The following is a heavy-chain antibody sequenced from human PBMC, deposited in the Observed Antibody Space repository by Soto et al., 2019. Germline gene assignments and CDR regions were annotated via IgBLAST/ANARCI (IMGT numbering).Heavy chain of an antibody. V-gene: IGHV4-59*01. J-gene: IGHJ6*02. CDR2: IYYSGST. CDR1: GGSISSYY. CDR3: ARDDYRYYYYYGMDV. D-gene: IGHD4-17*01. Sequence: PSETLSLTCTVSGGSISSYYWSWIRQPPGKGLEWIGYIYYSGSTNYNPSLKSRVTISVDTSKNQFSLKLSSVTAADTAVYYCARDDYRYYYYYGMDVWGQGTTVTVSS.